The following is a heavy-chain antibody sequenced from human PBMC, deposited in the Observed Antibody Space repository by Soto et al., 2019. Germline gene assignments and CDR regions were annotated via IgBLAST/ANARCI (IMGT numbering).Heavy chain of an antibody. Sequence: QVQLVESGGGVVQPGRSLRLSCAASGFTFSSYAMHWVRQAPGKGLEWVAVISYDGSNKYYADSVKGRFTISRDNSKNTLYLQMNSLIAEDTAVYYCARVGGGDCLAFDYWGQGTLVTVSS. V-gene: IGHV3-30-3*01. D-gene: IGHD2-21*02. CDR2: ISYDGSNK. J-gene: IGHJ4*02. CDR3: ARVGGGDCLAFDY. CDR1: GFTFSSYA.